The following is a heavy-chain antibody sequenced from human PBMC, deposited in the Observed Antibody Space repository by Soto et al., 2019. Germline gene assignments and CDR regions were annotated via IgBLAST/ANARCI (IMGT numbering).Heavy chain of an antibody. D-gene: IGHD1-26*01. J-gene: IGHJ6*02. CDR1: GGTFSSYA. V-gene: IGHV1-69*06. CDR2: IIPIFGTA. CDR3: PKVLTKRRPGERANPVSYYYNGMDS. Sequence: QVQLVQSGAEVKKPGSSVKVSCKASGGTFSSYAISWVRQAPGQGLEWMGGIIPIFGTANYAQKFQGRVTITADKSTSTPYRRLRTLGPENTAVYYCPKVLTKRRPGERANPVSYYYNGMDSGAQGTTVTVSS.